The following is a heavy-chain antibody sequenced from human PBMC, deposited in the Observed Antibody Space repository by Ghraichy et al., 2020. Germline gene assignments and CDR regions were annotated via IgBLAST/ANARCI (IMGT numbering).Heavy chain of an antibody. CDR1: GGSISSSSYY. CDR3: ASGAAGTSWFDP. D-gene: IGHD6-13*01. V-gene: IGHV4-39*07. J-gene: IGHJ5*02. Sequence: SETLSLTCTVSGGSISSSSYYWGWIRQPPGKGLEWIGSIYYSGSTYYNPSLKSRVTISVDTSKNQFSLKLSSVTAADTAVYYCASGAAGTSWFDPWGQGTLVTVSS. CDR2: IYYSGST.